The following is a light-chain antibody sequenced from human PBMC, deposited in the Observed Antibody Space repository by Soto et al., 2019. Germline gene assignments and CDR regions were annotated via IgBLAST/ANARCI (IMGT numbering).Light chain of an antibody. CDR1: SSDIGSYSY. Sequence: QSALTQPASLSGSPGQSITISCTGTSSDIGSYSYVSWYQQHPGQAPKLMIFDVSYRPSGISDRFSGSKSGNTASLTISGLQPEDEADYYCSSYGASSTLFGGGTKLTVL. J-gene: IGLJ3*02. V-gene: IGLV2-14*03. CDR3: SSYGASSTL. CDR2: DVS.